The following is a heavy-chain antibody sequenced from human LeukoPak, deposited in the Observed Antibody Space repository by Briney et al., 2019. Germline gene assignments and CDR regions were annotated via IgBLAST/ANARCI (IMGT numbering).Heavy chain of an antibody. CDR1: GGSFSGYY. J-gene: IGHJ6*02. CDR3: GKGYYGMDV. CDR2: INHSGST. V-gene: IGHV4-34*01. Sequence: SETLSLTCAVYGGSFSGYYWSWIRQPPGKGLEWIGEINHSGSTNYNPSLKSRVTISVDTSKNQFSLKLSPVTAADTAVYYCGKGYYGMDVWGQGTTVIVSS.